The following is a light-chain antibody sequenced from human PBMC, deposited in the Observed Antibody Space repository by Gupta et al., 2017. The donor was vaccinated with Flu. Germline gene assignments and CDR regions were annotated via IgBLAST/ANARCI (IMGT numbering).Light chain of an antibody. CDR3: QQSYSLPYT. V-gene: IGKV1-39*01. Sequence: PSLLSASLGDRVTIICRASQGISKYLSWFQQKPGKAPSLLIYEASSLQDGVPSRLSGSGSGTDFTLTITSLHPEDLATYYCQQSYSLPYTFGQGTKLEIK. CDR2: EAS. CDR1: QGISKY. J-gene: IGKJ2*01.